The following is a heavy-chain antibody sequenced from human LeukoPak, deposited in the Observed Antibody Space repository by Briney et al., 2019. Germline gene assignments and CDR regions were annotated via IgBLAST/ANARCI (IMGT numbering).Heavy chain of an antibody. D-gene: IGHD3-16*02. Sequence: SETLSLTCTVSGGSISSSSYYWGWIRQPPGKGLEWIGSIYYSGSTYYNPSLKSRVTISVDTSKNQFSLKLSSVTAADTAVYYCARGSAVRPFDYWGQGTLVNVSS. J-gene: IGHJ4*02. CDR2: IYYSGST. CDR1: GGSISSSSYY. V-gene: IGHV4-39*07. CDR3: ARGSAVRPFDY.